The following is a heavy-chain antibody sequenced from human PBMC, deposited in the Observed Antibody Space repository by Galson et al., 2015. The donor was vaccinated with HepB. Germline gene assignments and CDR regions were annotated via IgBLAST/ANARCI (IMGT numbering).Heavy chain of an antibody. D-gene: IGHD3-16*01. CDR1: GFIFRHHA. CDR3: VKEGSRFGGEWFDP. CDR2: INGRGSTR. V-gene: IGHV3-23*01. Sequence: SLRLSCAGSGFIFRHHAMDWLRQAPGKGLEWVSGINGRGSTRSYSDAVKGRFPISRDNSKDTVFLQMDNLRAEDPAVYYCVKEGSRFGGEWFDPWGQGALVTVS. J-gene: IGHJ5*02.